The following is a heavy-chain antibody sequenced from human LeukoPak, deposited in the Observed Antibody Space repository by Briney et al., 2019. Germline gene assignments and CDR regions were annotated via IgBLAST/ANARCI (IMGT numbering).Heavy chain of an antibody. J-gene: IGHJ6*02. CDR2: INSDGSST. CDR1: GFTFRSYW. D-gene: IGHD6-13*01. Sequence: PGGSLRLSCAASGFTFRSYWMHWVRQAPGKGLVWVSRINSDGSSTSYADSVKGRFTISRDNAKNTLNLQMDNLRAEDTAVYYCARPMSIATAGNYYYGMDVWGQGTTVTV. CDR3: ARPMSIATAGNYYYGMDV. V-gene: IGHV3-74*01.